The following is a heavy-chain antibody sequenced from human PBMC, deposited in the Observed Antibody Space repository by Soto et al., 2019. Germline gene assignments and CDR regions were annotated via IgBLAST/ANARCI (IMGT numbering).Heavy chain of an antibody. CDR1: GGSISSYY. J-gene: IGHJ4*02. D-gene: IGHD5-18*01. CDR2: IYYSGST. V-gene: IGHV4-59*01. Sequence: PSETLSLTCTVSGGSISSYYWSWIRQPPGKGLEWIGYIYYSGSTNYNPSLKSRVTISVDTSKNQFSLKLSSVTAADTAVYYCARADTAMAPFDYWGQGTLVTVS. CDR3: ARADTAMAPFDY.